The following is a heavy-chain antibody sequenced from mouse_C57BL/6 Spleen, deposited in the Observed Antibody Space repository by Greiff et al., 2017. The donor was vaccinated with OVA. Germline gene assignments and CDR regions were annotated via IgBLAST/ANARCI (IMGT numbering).Heavy chain of an antibody. D-gene: IGHD4-1*01. V-gene: IGHV2-5*01. CDR1: GFSLNSYG. CDR2: IWRGGST. CDR3: AKNAELGRAMDY. J-gene: IGHJ4*01. Sequence: QVQLKESGPGLVQPSQSLSITCTVSGFSLNSYGVHWVRQSPGKGLEWLGVIWRGGSTDYNAAFMSRLSITKDNSKSQVFFKMNSLQADDTAIDYCAKNAELGRAMDYWGQGTSVTVSS.